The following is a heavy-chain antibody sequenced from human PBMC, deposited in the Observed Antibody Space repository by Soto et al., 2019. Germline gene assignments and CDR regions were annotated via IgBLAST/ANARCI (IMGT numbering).Heavy chain of an antibody. Sequence: GESLQISCKVSGYRFTRYWIGWVRQMHGKGLEWMGIIYPGDSDTRYSPSFQGQVTISADKSISTAYLQWSSLKASDTAMYYCARDLTGFHDAFDIWGQGTMVT. CDR1: GYRFTRYW. CDR3: ARDLTGFHDAFDI. J-gene: IGHJ3*02. D-gene: IGHD3-9*01. V-gene: IGHV5-51*01. CDR2: IYPGDSDT.